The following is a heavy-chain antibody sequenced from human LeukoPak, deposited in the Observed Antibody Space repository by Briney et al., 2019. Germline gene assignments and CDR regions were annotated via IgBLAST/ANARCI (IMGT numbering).Heavy chain of an antibody. D-gene: IGHD6-13*01. CDR1: GFTFSSYA. CDR2: ISSSSSYI. CDR3: ARGRGYSSSWAAFDI. Sequence: GGSLRLSCAASGFTFSSYAMSWVRQAPGKGLEWVSSISSSSSYIYYADSVKGRFTISRDNAKNSLYLQMNSLRAEDTAVYYCARGRGYSSSWAAFDIWGQGTMVTVSS. J-gene: IGHJ3*02. V-gene: IGHV3-21*01.